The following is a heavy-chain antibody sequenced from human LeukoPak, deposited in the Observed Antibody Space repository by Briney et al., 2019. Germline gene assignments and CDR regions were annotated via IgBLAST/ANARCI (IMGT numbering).Heavy chain of an antibody. Sequence: GRSLRLSCAASGFTFSSYGMHWVRQAPGKGLEWVAVISYDGSNKYYADSVKGRFTISRDNSKNTLYLQMNSLRAEDTAVYYCAKDSRTQGSSLVKDYWGQGTLVTVSS. J-gene: IGHJ4*02. CDR1: GFTFSSYG. V-gene: IGHV3-30*18. D-gene: IGHD6-13*01. CDR2: ISYDGSNK. CDR3: AKDSRTQGSSLVKDY.